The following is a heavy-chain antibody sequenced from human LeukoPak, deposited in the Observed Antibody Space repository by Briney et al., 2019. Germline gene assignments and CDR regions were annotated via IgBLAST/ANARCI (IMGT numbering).Heavy chain of an antibody. V-gene: IGHV4-39*07. D-gene: IGHD3-22*01. CDR2: IYYSGST. Sequence: SETLSLTCTVSGGSISSSSYYWGWIRQPPGRGLEWIGSIYYSGSTYYNPSLKSRVSISVDTSKNQFSLKLSSVTAADTAVYYCARDPYYYDSSGYSDDYWGQGILVTVSS. J-gene: IGHJ4*02. CDR3: ARDPYYYDSSGYSDDY. CDR1: GGSISSSSYY.